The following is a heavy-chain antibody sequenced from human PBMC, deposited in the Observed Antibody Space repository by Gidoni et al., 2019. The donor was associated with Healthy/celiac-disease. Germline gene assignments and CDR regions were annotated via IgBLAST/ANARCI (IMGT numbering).Heavy chain of an antibody. CDR2: IYSGGST. CDR3: ARMGREGGYCSGGSCSLDY. D-gene: IGHD2-15*01. J-gene: IGHJ4*02. CDR1: GFTVSSNY. V-gene: IGHV3-53*01. Sequence: EVQLVESGGGLIQPGGSLRLSCAASGFTVSSNYMSWVRQAPGKGLEWVSVIYSGGSTYYADSVKCRFTISRDNSKNTLYHQMNSLRAEDTAVYYCARMGREGGYCSGGSCSLDYWGQGTLVTVSS.